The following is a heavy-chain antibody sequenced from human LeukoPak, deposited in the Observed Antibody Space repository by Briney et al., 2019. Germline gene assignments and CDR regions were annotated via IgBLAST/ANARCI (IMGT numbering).Heavy chain of an antibody. CDR3: ARAPPDYYGSGSYYNISGY. Sequence: SETLSLTCTVSGGSISSSSYYWGWIRQPPGKGLEWIGSIYYSGSTYYNPSLKSPVTISVDTSKNQFSLKLSSVTAADTAVHYCARAPPDYYGSGSYYNISGYWGQGTLVTVSS. CDR2: IYYSGST. V-gene: IGHV4-39*01. J-gene: IGHJ4*02. D-gene: IGHD3-10*01. CDR1: GGSISSSSYY.